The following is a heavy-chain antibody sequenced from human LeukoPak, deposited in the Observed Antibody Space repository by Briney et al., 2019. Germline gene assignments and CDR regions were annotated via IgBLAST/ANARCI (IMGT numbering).Heavy chain of an antibody. CDR2: IYYSGST. CDR3: ARDRMTTYYYYGMDV. J-gene: IGHJ6*02. CDR1: GGSISSHY. V-gene: IGHV4-59*11. D-gene: IGHD4-11*01. Sequence: SETLSLTCTVSGGSISSHYWSWIRQPPGKGLEWIGYIYYSGSTNYNPSLKSRVTISVDTSKNQFSLKLSSVTAADTAVYYCARDRMTTYYYYGMDVWGQGTTVTVSS.